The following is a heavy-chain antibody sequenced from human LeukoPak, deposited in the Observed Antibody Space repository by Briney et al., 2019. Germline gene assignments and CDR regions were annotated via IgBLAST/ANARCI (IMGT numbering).Heavy chain of an antibody. D-gene: IGHD6-19*01. V-gene: IGHV3-23*01. Sequence: GGSLRLSCAASGFTFSSYAMNWVRQAPGRGLEWVSTISGSGSGTYYADSVKGRFTISRDNSKNTLYLQMSSLRADDTAVYYCAKKLGMSVAGSPFFFDYWGQGTLVTVSS. J-gene: IGHJ4*02. CDR1: GFTFSSYA. CDR3: AKKLGMSVAGSPFFFDY. CDR2: ISGSGSGT.